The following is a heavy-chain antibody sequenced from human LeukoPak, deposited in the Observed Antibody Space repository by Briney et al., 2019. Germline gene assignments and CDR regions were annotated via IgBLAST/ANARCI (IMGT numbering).Heavy chain of an antibody. CDR2: ISRGGDST. Sequence: GGSLRLSCAASGFTLSSYAMSWVRQAPGKGLEWVSSISRGGDSTYYADSVKGRSTISRDISKNTLYLQVNSLRAEDTAVYYCAKDKGSGSFSGNWFDSWGQGTLVAVSS. J-gene: IGHJ5*01. CDR3: AKDKGSGSFSGNWFDS. V-gene: IGHV3-23*01. D-gene: IGHD3-10*01. CDR1: GFTLSSYA.